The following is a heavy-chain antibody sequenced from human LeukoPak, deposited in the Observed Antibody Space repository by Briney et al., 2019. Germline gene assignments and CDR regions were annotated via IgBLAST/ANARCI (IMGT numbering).Heavy chain of an antibody. CDR2: IYSGGST. CDR3: ARRAGAYSHPYDY. CDR1: GFTFSSYA. J-gene: IGHJ4*02. Sequence: PGGSLRLSCAASGFTFSSYAMTWVRQAPGKGLEWVSVIYSGGSTYYADSVKGRFNISRDNSKNTLYLQMNSLRAEDTAVYYCARRAGAYSHPYDYWGQGTLVTVS. D-gene: IGHD4/OR15-4a*01. V-gene: IGHV3-53*01.